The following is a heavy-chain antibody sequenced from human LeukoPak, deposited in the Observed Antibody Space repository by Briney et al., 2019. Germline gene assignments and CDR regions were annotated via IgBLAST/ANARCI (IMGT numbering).Heavy chain of an antibody. Sequence: GASVKVSCKASGYTFTSYDINWVRQATGQGLEWMGWMNPNSGNTGYAQKFQGRVTMTRNTSISTAYMELSSPRSEDTAVYYCARGLPTYGSGSSDFDYWGQGTLVTVSS. J-gene: IGHJ4*02. V-gene: IGHV1-8*01. D-gene: IGHD3-10*01. CDR2: MNPNSGNT. CDR3: ARGLPTYGSGSSDFDY. CDR1: GYTFTSYD.